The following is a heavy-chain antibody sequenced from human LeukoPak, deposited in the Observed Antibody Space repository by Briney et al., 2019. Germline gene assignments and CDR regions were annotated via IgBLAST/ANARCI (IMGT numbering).Heavy chain of an antibody. CDR2: INHSGST. V-gene: IGHV4-34*01. D-gene: IGHD2-15*01. Sequence: KTSETLSLTCAVYGGSFSGYYWSWIRQPPGKGLEWIGEINHSGSTNYNPSLKSRVTISVDTSKSQFSLKLSSVTAADTAVYYCARRGGSHKGSYYYYMDVWGKGTTVTVSS. CDR3: ARRGGSHKGSYYYYMDV. CDR1: GGSFSGYY. J-gene: IGHJ6*03.